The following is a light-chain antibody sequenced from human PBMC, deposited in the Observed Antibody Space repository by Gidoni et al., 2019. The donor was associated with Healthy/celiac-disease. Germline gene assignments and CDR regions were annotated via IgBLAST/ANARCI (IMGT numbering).Light chain of an antibody. V-gene: IGLV1-47*01. CDR1: SSNIGSNY. CDR3: AAWDDSLSGRKV. J-gene: IGLJ3*02. Sequence: QSVLTQPPSASGTPGQRVTISCSGRSSNIGSNYVYWYQQLPGTAPKLLIYRNNQRPSGAPDRFSGSKSGTSASLAISGLRSEDEADYYCAAWDDSLSGRKVFGGGTKLTVL. CDR2: RNN.